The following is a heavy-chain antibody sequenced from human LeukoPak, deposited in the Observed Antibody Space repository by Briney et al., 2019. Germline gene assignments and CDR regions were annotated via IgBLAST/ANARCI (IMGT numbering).Heavy chain of an antibody. J-gene: IGHJ4*02. V-gene: IGHV3-48*03. CDR3: ARGNGGNSAFDY. CDR2: IGGNSYYT. Sequence: PGRSLRLSCAASGFTFSSYEMNWVRQTPEKGLEWVSYIGGNSYYTNYADSVKGRFTISRDNAKNSLYLQMNSLRAEDTAVYYCARGNGGNSAFDYWGQGNLVTVSS. CDR1: GFTFSSYE. D-gene: IGHD4-23*01.